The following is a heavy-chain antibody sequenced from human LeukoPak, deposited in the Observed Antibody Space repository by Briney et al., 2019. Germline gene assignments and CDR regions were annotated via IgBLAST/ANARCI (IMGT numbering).Heavy chain of an antibody. J-gene: IGHJ4*02. V-gene: IGHV3-48*03. CDR1: GFTFSSYE. D-gene: IGHD3-9*01. Sequence: GGSLRLSCAASGFTFSSYEMNWVRQAPGKGLEWVSYISISGSTIYYADSVKGRFTISRDNAKNSLYLQMNSLRDEDTAVYYCARAKIRYLDWLLNPADYWGQGTLVTVSS. CDR2: ISISGSTI. CDR3: ARAKIRYLDWLLNPADY.